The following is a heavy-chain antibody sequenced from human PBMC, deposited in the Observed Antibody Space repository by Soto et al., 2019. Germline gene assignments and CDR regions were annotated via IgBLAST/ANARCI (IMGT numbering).Heavy chain of an antibody. Sequence: ASVKVACKAAGYAFTGDYMDWGRQAPGQGLEWMGWINPNSGGTNYAQKFQGWVTMTRDTSISTAYMELSRLRSDDTAVYYCARDGRDYYYYGMDVWGQGTTVTVSS. J-gene: IGHJ6*02. CDR1: GYAFTGDY. CDR3: ARDGRDYYYYGMDV. V-gene: IGHV1-2*04. CDR2: INPNSGGT. D-gene: IGHD1-26*01.